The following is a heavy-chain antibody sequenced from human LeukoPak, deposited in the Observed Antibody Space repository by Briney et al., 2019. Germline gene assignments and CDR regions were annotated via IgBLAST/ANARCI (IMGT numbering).Heavy chain of an antibody. CDR3: AREHCSTTSCWSDT. CDR2: ITGGSTTK. Sequence: GGSLRLSCAASGFTFSYYEMIWVRQAPGKGLEWVSYITGGSTTKNYADSVKGRFTISRDNAKNSLYLQMNSLRAEDTAVYYCAREHCSTTSCWSDTWGQGTLVTVSS. J-gene: IGHJ5*02. D-gene: IGHD2-2*01. V-gene: IGHV3-48*03. CDR1: GFTFSYYE.